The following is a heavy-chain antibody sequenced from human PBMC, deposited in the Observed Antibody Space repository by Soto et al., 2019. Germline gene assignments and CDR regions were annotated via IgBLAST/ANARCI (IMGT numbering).Heavy chain of an antibody. D-gene: IGHD3-22*01. V-gene: IGHV4-30-4*01. CDR3: ATVPTHYYDRNGYANAFDK. CDR1: GGSINSDDYY. J-gene: IGHJ3*02. Sequence: QVQLQESGPGLVKPSQTLSLTCSVSGGSINSDDYYWSWIRQPPGKGLEWIGYIYYTGSTFHNPSLKSRTNISLDPSKNQFSLKLNSVTAADTAVYYCATVPTHYYDRNGYANAFDKWGQGTMVTVSS. CDR2: IYYTGST.